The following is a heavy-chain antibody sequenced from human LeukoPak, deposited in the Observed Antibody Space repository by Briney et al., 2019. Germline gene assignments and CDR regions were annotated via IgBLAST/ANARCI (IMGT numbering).Heavy chain of an antibody. D-gene: IGHD5-12*01. CDR1: GLTFSSYA. CDR3: AKGVDIVAPIFSGNWFDP. CDR2: ISGSGGST. V-gene: IGHV3-23*01. J-gene: IGHJ5*02. Sequence: GGSLRLSCAASGLTFSSYAMSWVRQAPGKGLEWVSAISGSGGSTYYADSVKGRFTISRDNSKNTLYLQMNSLRAEDTAVYYCAKGVDIVAPIFSGNWFDPWGPGTLVTVSS.